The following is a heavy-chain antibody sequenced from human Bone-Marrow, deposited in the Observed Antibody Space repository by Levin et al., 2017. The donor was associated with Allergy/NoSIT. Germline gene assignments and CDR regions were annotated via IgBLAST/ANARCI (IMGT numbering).Heavy chain of an antibody. J-gene: IGHJ5*01. Sequence: GGSLRLSCAASGFPFSSSGMHWVRQAPGKGPAWVALISYDGSGKEYEDSVKGRFTISRDNSKNTLFLQMNSLRPEDTALYYCVKALVGATADFESWGQGALVVVSS. V-gene: IGHV3-30*18. CDR2: ISYDGSGK. CDR3: VKALVGATADFES. D-gene: IGHD1-26*01. CDR1: GFPFSSSG.